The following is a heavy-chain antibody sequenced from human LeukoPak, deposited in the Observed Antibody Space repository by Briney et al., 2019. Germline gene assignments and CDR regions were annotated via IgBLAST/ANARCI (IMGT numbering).Heavy chain of an antibody. CDR3: AKSHSVAQRGYFDY. D-gene: IGHD2-15*01. J-gene: IGHJ4*02. CDR1: GFTFSGFA. Sequence: GGSLRLTCAASGFTFSGFAMTWVRQAPGKGLEWVSTISDSGGSTYYADSVKGRFTISRDNSKDTLYVQLNNLRAEDAAVYYCAKSHSVAQRGYFDYWGQGTLVTVSS. CDR2: ISDSGGST. V-gene: IGHV3-23*01.